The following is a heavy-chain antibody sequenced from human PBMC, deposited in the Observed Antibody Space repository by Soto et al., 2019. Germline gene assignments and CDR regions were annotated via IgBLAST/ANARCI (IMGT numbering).Heavy chain of an antibody. CDR3: AKDMGAGPRNWYFDL. J-gene: IGHJ2*01. D-gene: IGHD3-16*01. CDR1: GFTFDDYA. Sequence: EVQLVESGGGLVQPGRSLRLSCAASGFTFDDYAMHWVRQAPGKGLEWVSGISWNSGSIGYADSVKGRFTISRDNAKNSLYLQMNSLRAEDTALYYCAKDMGAGPRNWYFDLWGRGTLVTVSS. V-gene: IGHV3-9*01. CDR2: ISWNSGSI.